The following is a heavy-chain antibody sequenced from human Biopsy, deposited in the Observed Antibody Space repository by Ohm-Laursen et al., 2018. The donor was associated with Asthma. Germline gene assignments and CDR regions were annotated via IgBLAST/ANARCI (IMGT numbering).Heavy chain of an antibody. CDR1: EFTVSSNY. Sequence: SLRLSCAASEFTVSSNYMHWVRQAPGKGLEWVSMINSAGSTFYADSVKGRFTISRDNSKNTVFLLMNSLRAEDTAVYYCTRGDSSGWSHYYFDYWGQGTLVTVSS. D-gene: IGHD6-19*01. CDR2: INSAGST. CDR3: TRGDSSGWSHYYFDY. J-gene: IGHJ4*02. V-gene: IGHV3-53*01.